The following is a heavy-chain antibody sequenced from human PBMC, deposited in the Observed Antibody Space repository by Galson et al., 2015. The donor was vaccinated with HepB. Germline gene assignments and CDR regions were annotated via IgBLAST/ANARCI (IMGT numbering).Heavy chain of an antibody. J-gene: IGHJ5*02. Sequence: ETLSLTCTVSGGSISSYYWSWIRQPPGKGLEWIGYIYYSGSTNYNPSLKSRVTISVDTSKNQFSLKLSSVTAADTAVYYCARGDYDSSGYLGFDPWGQGTLVTVSS. V-gene: IGHV4-59*01. CDR3: ARGDYDSSGYLGFDP. CDR2: IYYSGST. CDR1: GGSISSYY. D-gene: IGHD3-22*01.